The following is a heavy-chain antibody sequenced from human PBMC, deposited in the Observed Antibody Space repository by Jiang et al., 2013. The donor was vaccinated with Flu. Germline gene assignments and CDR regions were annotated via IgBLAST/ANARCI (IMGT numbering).Heavy chain of an antibody. CDR2: VYYSGTT. V-gene: IGHV4-59*01. Sequence: LVKPSETLSLTCTVSGDSISTTYWSWIRQPPGKALEWIGWVYYSGTTKYNPSLESRVTISVDTSKNQFSLRLTSVTAADTAVYYCARDAGGGYNWFDPWGQGTLVTVSS. D-gene: IGHD1-26*01. CDR3: ARDAGGGYNWFDP. CDR1: GDSISTTY. J-gene: IGHJ5*02.